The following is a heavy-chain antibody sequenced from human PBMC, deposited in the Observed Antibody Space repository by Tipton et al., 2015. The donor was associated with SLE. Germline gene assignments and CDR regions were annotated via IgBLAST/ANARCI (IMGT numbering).Heavy chain of an antibody. CDR2: IYASGST. J-gene: IGHJ5*02. V-gene: IGHV4-4*07. Sequence: TLSLTCTVSDGSIRDYYWTWIRQPAGEGLEWIGRIYASGSTNYNPSLRSRAAMSVDTSKSQFSLKLTSVTAADTAVYYCARGDGYYFDWFDTWGQGALVTVSS. D-gene: IGHD5-24*01. CDR1: DGSIRDYY. CDR3: ARGDGYYFDWFDT.